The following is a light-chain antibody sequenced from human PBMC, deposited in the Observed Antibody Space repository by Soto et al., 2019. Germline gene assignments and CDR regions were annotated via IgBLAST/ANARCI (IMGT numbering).Light chain of an antibody. V-gene: IGKV1-5*03. CDR3: QQYNSYWT. J-gene: IGKJ1*01. Sequence: SQLTQSPAALSASVGDRVTSTCRASQGISSYLAWYQQKPGKAPKLLIYKASSLESGVPSRFSGSGSGTEFTLTISSLQPDDFATYYCQQYNSYWTFGQGTKVDIK. CDR1: QGISSY. CDR2: KAS.